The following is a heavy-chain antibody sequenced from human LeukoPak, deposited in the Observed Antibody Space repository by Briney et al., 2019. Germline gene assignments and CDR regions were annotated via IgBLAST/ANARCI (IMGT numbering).Heavy chain of an antibody. J-gene: IGHJ4*02. CDR1: GYSFSTYW. CDR3: GRHARMGATQSNFDY. CDR2: IYPGESDT. D-gene: IGHD1-26*01. V-gene: IGHV5-51*01. Sequence: PGESLKISCKGSGYSFSTYWIGWVRQMPGQGLEWMGIIYPGESDTRYNPSFQRQVTISADQSTNTAYLQWSSLKASDTAIYYCGRHARMGATQSNFDYWGQGTLVTVSS.